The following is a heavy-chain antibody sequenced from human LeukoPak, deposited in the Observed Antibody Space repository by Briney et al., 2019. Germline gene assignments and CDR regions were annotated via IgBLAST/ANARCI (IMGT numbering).Heavy chain of an antibody. CDR1: GYIFTSYD. CDR3: ARARVRVREVGGVITAFRDYMDV. CDR2: MNPNSGNT. Sequence: ASVKVSCKASGYIFTSYDINWVRQATGQGLEWMGGMNPNSGNTGFAQKFQGRVSITRDTSTGTAYMELSSLRSEDTAVYYCARARVRVREVGGVITAFRDYMDVWGTGTTVIVSS. J-gene: IGHJ6*03. D-gene: IGHD2-21*01. V-gene: IGHV1-8*01.